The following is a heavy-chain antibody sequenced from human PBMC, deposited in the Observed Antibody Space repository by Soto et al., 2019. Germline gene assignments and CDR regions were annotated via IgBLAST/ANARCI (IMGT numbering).Heavy chain of an antibody. CDR3: ARVXYSGYDYNWFXP. Sequence: ASVKVSCKASGYTFTRYYMHWVRQAPGQGLEWMGIINPSGGSTSYAQKFQGRVTMTRDTSTSTVYMELSSLRSEDTAVYYCARVXYSGYDYNWFXPWGQGTLVXVSS. J-gene: IGHJ5*02. CDR1: GYTFTRYY. CDR2: INPSGGST. V-gene: IGHV1-46*01. D-gene: IGHD5-12*01.